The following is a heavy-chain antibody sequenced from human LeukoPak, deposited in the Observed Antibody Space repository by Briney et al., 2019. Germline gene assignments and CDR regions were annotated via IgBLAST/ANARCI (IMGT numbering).Heavy chain of an antibody. D-gene: IGHD6-19*01. Sequence: GGSLRLSCAASGFTFSSYEMNWVRQAPGKGLEWVSYISSSGSTIYYADSAKGRFTISRDNAKNSLYLQMNSLRAEDTAVYYCASYRDEQWLFDYWGQGTLVTVSS. CDR1: GFTFSSYE. CDR3: ASYRDEQWLFDY. CDR2: ISSSGSTI. V-gene: IGHV3-48*03. J-gene: IGHJ4*02.